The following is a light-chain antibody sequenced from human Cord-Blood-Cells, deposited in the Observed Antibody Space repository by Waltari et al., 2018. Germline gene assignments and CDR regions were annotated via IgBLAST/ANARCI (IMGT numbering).Light chain of an antibody. Sequence: QSALTQPASVSGSPGQSITISCTGTSSDVGGYNYVSWYQQHPGKAPKHMFSDVSNRPSWVSNRFSGSKSGNTASLTISGLQAEDEADYYCSSYTSSSTLVFGGGTKLTVL. V-gene: IGLV2-14*01. CDR3: SSYTSSSTLV. J-gene: IGLJ2*01. CDR2: DVS. CDR1: SSDVGGYNY.